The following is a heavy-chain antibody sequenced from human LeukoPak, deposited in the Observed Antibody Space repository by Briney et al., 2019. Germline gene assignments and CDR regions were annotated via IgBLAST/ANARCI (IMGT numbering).Heavy chain of an antibody. CDR2: ISGSGGST. CDR1: GFTFSSYA. Sequence: GGSLRLSCAASGFTFSSYAMSWVRQAPGKGLEWVSAISGSGGSTYYADSVKGRFTISRDNAKNSLYLQMNSLRAEDTAVYYCAELGITMIGGVWGKGTTVTISS. V-gene: IGHV3-23*01. CDR3: AELGITMIGGV. D-gene: IGHD3-10*02. J-gene: IGHJ6*04.